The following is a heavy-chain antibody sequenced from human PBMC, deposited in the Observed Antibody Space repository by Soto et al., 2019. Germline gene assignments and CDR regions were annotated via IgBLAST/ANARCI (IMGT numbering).Heavy chain of an antibody. CDR3: ARHDWLDP. CDR2: ISYGGTT. J-gene: IGHJ5*02. CDR1: EFTFSHYA. V-gene: IGHV3-23*01. Sequence: PGGSLRLSCAASEFTFSHYAMSWVRQAPGKGLEWVSAISYGGTTYYADSVKGRFTISRDNSKNTLYLQMNSLRAEDTAVYFCARHDWLDPWGQGTLVTVSS.